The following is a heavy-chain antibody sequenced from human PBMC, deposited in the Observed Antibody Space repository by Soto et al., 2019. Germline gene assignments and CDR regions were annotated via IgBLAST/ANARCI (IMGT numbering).Heavy chain of an antibody. CDR3: ARDRDAFDI. Sequence: GASVKVSCKASGYTFTSYGISWVRQAPGQGLEWMGWISAYNGNTNYAQKLQGRFTISRDNAKNSLYLQMNSLRAEDTAVYYCARDRDAFDIWGQGTMVTVSS. V-gene: IGHV1-18*01. CDR1: GYTFTSYG. CDR2: ISAYNGNT. J-gene: IGHJ3*02.